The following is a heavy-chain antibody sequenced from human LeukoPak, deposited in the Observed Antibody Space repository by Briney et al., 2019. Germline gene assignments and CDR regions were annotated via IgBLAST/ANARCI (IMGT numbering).Heavy chain of an antibody. CDR3: ARAEDYSWRD. CDR1: GFTSSTYW. V-gene: IGHV3-7*05. J-gene: IGHJ4*02. D-gene: IGHD5-18*01. Sequence: GASLRLSCAASGFTSSTYWMSWVRQAPGEGLEWVANIDGLGSQKYYGDSVKGRFTISRDNAKNSLYLQMYSLRADDTAIYYCARAEDYSWRDWGQGTLVTVSS. CDR2: IDGLGSQK.